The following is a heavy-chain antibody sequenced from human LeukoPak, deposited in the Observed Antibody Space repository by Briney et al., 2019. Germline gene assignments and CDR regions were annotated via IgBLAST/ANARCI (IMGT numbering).Heavy chain of an antibody. CDR1: GFMFSNSW. CDR2: TNPYGSEK. J-gene: IGHJ4*02. V-gene: IGHV3-7*01. Sequence: GGPLRLSCVRPGFMFSNSWMSWVRQSPGKALEWVAHTNPYGSEKYYVGSVKGRFAISRDHAQTLLNLQMNSLRAEDTAGYYCVSWSSLNSWGQGTLVTVSS. D-gene: IGHD1-26*01. CDR3: VSWSSLNS.